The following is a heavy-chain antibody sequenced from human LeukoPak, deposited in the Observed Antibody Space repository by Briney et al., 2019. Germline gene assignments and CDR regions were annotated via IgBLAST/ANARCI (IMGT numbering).Heavy chain of an antibody. CDR3: ASLCDSSGYYGGDFDY. J-gene: IGHJ4*02. CDR1: GFTFSSYS. V-gene: IGHV3-21*01. Sequence: PGGSLRLSCAASGFTFSSYSMNWVRQAPGKGLEWVSSISSSSSYIYYANSVKGRFTISRDNAKNSLYLQMNSLKAEDTAVYYCASLCDSSGYYGGDFDYWGQGTLVTVSS. D-gene: IGHD3-22*01. CDR2: ISSSSSYI.